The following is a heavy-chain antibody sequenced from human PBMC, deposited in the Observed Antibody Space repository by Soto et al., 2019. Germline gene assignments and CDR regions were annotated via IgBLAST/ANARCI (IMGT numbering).Heavy chain of an antibody. CDR2: ISGSGGST. Sequence: EVQLLESGGGLVQPGGSLRLSCAASGFTFSTSAMTWVRQAPGKGLEWVSSISGSGGSTFYTDSVKGRLTISRDNFRDTLYMQMNSLRAEDTAIYYCARGLWGIEVTQAFDIWGQGTLVTVSS. D-gene: IGHD6-19*01. CDR1: GFTFSTSA. V-gene: IGHV3-23*01. J-gene: IGHJ3*02. CDR3: ARGLWGIEVTQAFDI.